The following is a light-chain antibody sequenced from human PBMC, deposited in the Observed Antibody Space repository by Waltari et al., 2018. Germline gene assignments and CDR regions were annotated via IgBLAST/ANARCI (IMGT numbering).Light chain of an antibody. Sequence: QSALTQPASVSGSPGQSITISCTGTSSDVGGYNYVSWYQQHPGKAPKLIIYDVSKRPSGVSNRFSGSKSGNTASLTISGLQAEDEADYYCSSYTSSSTFVVFGGGTKLTVL. CDR1: SSDVGGYNY. J-gene: IGLJ2*01. V-gene: IGLV2-14*01. CDR3: SSYTSSSTFVV. CDR2: DVS.